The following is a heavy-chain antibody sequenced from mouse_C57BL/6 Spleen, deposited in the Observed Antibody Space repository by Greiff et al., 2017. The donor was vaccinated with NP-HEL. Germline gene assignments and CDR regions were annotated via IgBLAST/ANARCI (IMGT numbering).Heavy chain of an antibody. J-gene: IGHJ4*01. CDR1: GFTFSSYA. Sequence: EVHLVESGGGLVKPGGSLKLSCAASGFTFSSYAMSWVRQTPEKRLEWVATISDGGSYTYYPDNVKGRFTISRDNAKNNLYLQMSHLKSEDTAMYYCARDRELGRRGYYAMDYWGQGTSVTVSS. V-gene: IGHV5-4*01. CDR2: ISDGGSYT. D-gene: IGHD4-1*01. CDR3: ARDRELGRRGYYAMDY.